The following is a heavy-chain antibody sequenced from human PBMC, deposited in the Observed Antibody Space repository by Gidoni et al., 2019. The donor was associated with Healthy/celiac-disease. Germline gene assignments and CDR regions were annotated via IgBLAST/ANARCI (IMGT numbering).Heavy chain of an antibody. CDR1: GGSLSSSSYY. Sequence: QLQLQESGPGLVKPSETLSLTCTVSGGSLSSSSYYWGWIRPPPGKGLEWLGSIYYSGSTYYNPSLKSRVTISVDTSKNQFSLKLSSVTAADTAVYYCARLGGYCSSTSCYRWEILTGYPAGWVGATGFDYWGQGTLVTVSS. V-gene: IGHV4-39*01. CDR3: ARLGGYCSSTSCYRWEILTGYPAGWVGATGFDY. CDR2: IYYSGST. D-gene: IGHD2-2*01. J-gene: IGHJ4*02.